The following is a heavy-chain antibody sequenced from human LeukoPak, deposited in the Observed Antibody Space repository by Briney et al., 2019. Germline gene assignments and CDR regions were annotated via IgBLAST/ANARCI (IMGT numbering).Heavy chain of an antibody. J-gene: IGHJ4*02. Sequence: GWALRLSCAASGFTFSSYAMNWVRQGPGTGLEWVSYISVSTRTIYYADSMKGRFSISRDNAKNSLYLQMNSLRAEDTAVYYCARVLQTLGGVSFDYWGQGTLVTVSS. CDR3: ARVLQTLGGVSFDY. V-gene: IGHV3-48*01. CDR1: GFTFSSYA. CDR2: ISVSTRTI. D-gene: IGHD5/OR15-5a*01.